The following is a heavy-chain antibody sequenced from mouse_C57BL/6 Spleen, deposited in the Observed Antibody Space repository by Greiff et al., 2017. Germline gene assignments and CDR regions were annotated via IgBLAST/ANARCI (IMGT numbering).Heavy chain of an antibody. V-gene: IGHV1-80*01. Sequence: VQLQESGAELVKPGASVKISCKASGYAFSSYWMHWVKQRPGKGLAWIGQIYPGAGDTNYNGKFKGKATLTADKSSSTAYMQLSSLTSEDSAVYFWARSGYGSLDYWGQGTTLTVAS. D-gene: IGHD1-1*01. J-gene: IGHJ2*01. CDR3: ARSGYGSLDY. CDR2: IYPGAGDT. CDR1: GYAFSSYW.